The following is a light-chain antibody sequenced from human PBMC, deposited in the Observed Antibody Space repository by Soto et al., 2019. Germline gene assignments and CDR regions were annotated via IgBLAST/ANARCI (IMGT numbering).Light chain of an antibody. V-gene: IGLV2-11*01. Sequence: QSALTQPRSVSGSPGQSVTISCTGTSSDVGGYNYVSWYQLHPGKAPKLMIYDVSKRPSGVPDRFSGSKSGNTASLTISGLQAEDDDDYCCCSCAGSYTYVFGTGTKVTVL. CDR1: SSDVGGYNY. J-gene: IGLJ1*01. CDR2: DVS. CDR3: CSCAGSYTYV.